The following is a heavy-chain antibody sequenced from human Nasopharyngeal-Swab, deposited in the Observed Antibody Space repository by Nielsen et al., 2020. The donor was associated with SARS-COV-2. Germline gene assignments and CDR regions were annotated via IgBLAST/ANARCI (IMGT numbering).Heavy chain of an antibody. CDR3: AKANVLFWFGQFKNDGFDI. CDR1: GFSFNNYG. Sequence: GGSLRLSCTVPGFSFNNYGMHWVRQAPGKGLEWVAVISYEGSKKFYAESVEGRFTISRDYSKSTLYLQMDNLRTEDTAMYYCAKANVLFWFGQFKNDGFDIWGQGTMVAVSS. V-gene: IGHV3-30*18. J-gene: IGHJ3*02. CDR2: ISYEGSKK. D-gene: IGHD3-10*01.